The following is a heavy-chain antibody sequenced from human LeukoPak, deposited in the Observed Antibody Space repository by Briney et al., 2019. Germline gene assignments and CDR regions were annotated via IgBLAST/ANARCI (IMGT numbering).Heavy chain of an antibody. Sequence: GGSLRLSCTVSGFTVSSNSMSWVRQAPGKGLEWVSFIYSDNTHYSDSVKGRFTISRDNSKNTLYLQMNSLRAEDTAVYYCARILDSAWGELGYWGQGTLVTVSS. CDR2: IYSDNT. D-gene: IGHD6-19*01. CDR1: GFTVSSNS. CDR3: ARILDSAWGELGY. V-gene: IGHV3-66*03. J-gene: IGHJ4*02.